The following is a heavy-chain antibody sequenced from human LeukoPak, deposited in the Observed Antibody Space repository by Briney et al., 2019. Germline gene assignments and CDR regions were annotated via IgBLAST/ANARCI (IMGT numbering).Heavy chain of an antibody. CDR1: GFTFSFYA. Sequence: GGSLRLSCAASGFTFSFYAMHWVRQAPGKGLEYVSAISSNGGSTYYANSVKGRFTISRDNSKNTLYLQMGSLRAEDMAVYYCARVGGGSYLYFDYWGQGTLVTVSS. CDR3: ARVGGGSYLYFDY. J-gene: IGHJ4*02. V-gene: IGHV3-64*01. CDR2: ISSNGGST. D-gene: IGHD1-26*01.